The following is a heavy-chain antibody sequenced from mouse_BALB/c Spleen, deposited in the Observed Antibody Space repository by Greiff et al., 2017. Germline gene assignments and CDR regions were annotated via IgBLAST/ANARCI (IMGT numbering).Heavy chain of an antibody. CDR2: ISSGSSTI. Sequence: DVMLVESGGGLVQPGGSRKLSCAASGFTFSSFGMHWVRQAPEKGLEWVAYISSGSSTIYYADTVKGRFTISRDNPKNTLFLQMTSLRSEDTAMYYCAAYGNYDAMDYWGQGTSVTVSS. CDR3: AAYGNYDAMDY. D-gene: IGHD2-10*02. J-gene: IGHJ4*01. V-gene: IGHV5-17*02. CDR1: GFTFSSFG.